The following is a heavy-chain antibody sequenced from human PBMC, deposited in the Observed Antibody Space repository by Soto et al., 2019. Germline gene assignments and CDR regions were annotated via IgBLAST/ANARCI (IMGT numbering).Heavy chain of an antibody. J-gene: IGHJ4*02. CDR1: GGSISSYY. CDR2: IYYSGST. CDR3: ARSNSDFDY. D-gene: IGHD6-13*01. Sequence: SATLSLTCTVSGGSISSYYWSWIRQPPGKGLEWIGYIYYSGSTNYNPSLKSRVTISVDTSKNQFSLKLSSVTAADTAVYYCARSNSDFDYWGQGTLVTVSS. V-gene: IGHV4-59*01.